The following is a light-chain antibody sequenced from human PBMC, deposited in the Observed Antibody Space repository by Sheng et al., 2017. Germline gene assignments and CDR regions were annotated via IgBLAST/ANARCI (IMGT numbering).Light chain of an antibody. CDR2: DGS. J-gene: IGLJ2*01. V-gene: IGLV3-21*03. CDR1: DIGDKY. CDR3: QVWDISSDHVV. Sequence: SYELAQPPSVSVAPGKTARITCDGSDIGDKYVHWYQQKPGQAPVLVLFDGSDRPSGIPERISGSTSGNTASLTITRVEAGDEADYYCQVWDISSDHVVFGGGTKLTVL.